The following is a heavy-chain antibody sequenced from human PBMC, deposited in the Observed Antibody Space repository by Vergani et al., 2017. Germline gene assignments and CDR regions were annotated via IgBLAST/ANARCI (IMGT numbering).Heavy chain of an antibody. CDR2: IYTSGST. CDR3: ARPGYSSGWADAFDI. V-gene: IGHV4-61*01. CDR1: GGSVSSGSYY. D-gene: IGHD6-19*01. Sequence: QVQLQESGPGLVKPSETLSLTCTVSGGSVSSGSYYWSWIRQPPGKGLEWIGYIYTSGSTNYNPSLKSRVTISVDTSKNQFSLKLSSVTAADTAVYYCARPGYSSGWADAFDIWGQGTMVTVSS. J-gene: IGHJ3*02.